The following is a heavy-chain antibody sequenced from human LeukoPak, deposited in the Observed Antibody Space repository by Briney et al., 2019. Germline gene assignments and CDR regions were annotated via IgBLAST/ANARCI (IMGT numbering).Heavy chain of an antibody. CDR1: GFTFTHYA. V-gene: IGHV3-23*01. CDR3: AKLGGYYDNSASRYFDY. D-gene: IGHD3-22*01. CDR2: IGLRSGST. J-gene: IGHJ4*02. Sequence: GGSLRLSCVASGFTFTHYAMTWVRQAPGKGLEWVSAIGLRSGSTYYADSVKGRFTISRDNSKNTVYLQMNSLRADDTAVYYCAKLGGYYDNSASRYFDYWGQGTLVTVSS.